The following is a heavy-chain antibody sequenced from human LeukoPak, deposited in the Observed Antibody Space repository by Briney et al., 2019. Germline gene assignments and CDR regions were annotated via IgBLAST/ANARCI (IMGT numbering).Heavy chain of an antibody. CDR1: GGSFSGYY. Sequence: SETLSLTCAGYGGSFSGYYWSWIRQPPGKGLEWIGEINHSGSTNYNPSLKSRVTISVDTSKNQFSLKLSSVTAADTAVYYCARGLPSGDLWSALRHGWFDPWGQGTLVTVSS. CDR3: ARGLPSGDLWSALRHGWFDP. D-gene: IGHD3-3*01. J-gene: IGHJ5*02. V-gene: IGHV4-34*01. CDR2: INHSGST.